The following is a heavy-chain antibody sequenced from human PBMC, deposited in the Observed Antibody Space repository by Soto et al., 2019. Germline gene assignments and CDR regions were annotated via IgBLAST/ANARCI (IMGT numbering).Heavy chain of an antibody. CDR1: GFTFSSYS. CDR2: ISSSSSTI. V-gene: IGHV3-48*02. J-gene: IGHJ5*02. Sequence: EVQLVESGGGLVQPGGSLRLSCAASGFTFSSYSMNWVRQAPGKGLEWVSYISSSSSTIYYADSVKGRFTISRDNAKNSLYLQMNRLRDEDPGVYYCAREGGRLNWFDPWGQGTLVTVSS. CDR3: AREGGRLNWFDP. D-gene: IGHD6-25*01.